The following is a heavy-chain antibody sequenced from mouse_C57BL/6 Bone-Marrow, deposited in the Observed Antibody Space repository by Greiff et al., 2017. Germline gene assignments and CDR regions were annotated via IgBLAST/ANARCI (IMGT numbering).Heavy chain of an antibody. J-gene: IGHJ4*01. CDR3: ARSVPPLAMDY. CDR1: GYTFTDYN. CDR2: INPNNGGT. D-gene: IGHD5-1*01. V-gene: IGHV1-18*01. Sequence: EVQVVESGPELVKPGASVKIPCKASGYTFTDYNMDWVKQSHGKSLEWIGDINPNNGGTIYNQKFKGKATLTVDKSSSTAYMELRSLTSEDTAVYYCARSVPPLAMDYWGQGTSVTVSS.